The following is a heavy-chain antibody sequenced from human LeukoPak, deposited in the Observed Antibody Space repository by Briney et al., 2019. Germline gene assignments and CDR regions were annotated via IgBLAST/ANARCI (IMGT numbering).Heavy chain of an antibody. J-gene: IGHJ4*02. CDR1: GFTFSSYW. Sequence: PGGSLRLSCAASGFTFSSYWMHWVRQAPGKGLVWVSRINSDGSSTSYADSVKGRFTISRDNAKNTLYLQMNSLRAEDTAVYYRARDYYDSSGPLDYWGQGTLVTVSS. CDR3: ARDYYDSSGPLDY. CDR2: INSDGSST. V-gene: IGHV3-74*01. D-gene: IGHD3-22*01.